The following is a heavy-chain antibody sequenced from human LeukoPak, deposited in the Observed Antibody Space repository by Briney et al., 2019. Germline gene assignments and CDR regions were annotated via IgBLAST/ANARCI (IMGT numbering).Heavy chain of an antibody. CDR1: GSTFTGYY. D-gene: IGHD1-26*01. V-gene: IGHV1-2*02. CDR3: ARAGLYSGSYYWFDP. J-gene: IGHJ5*02. CDR2: INPNSGGT. Sequence: ASVKLSCKASGSTFTGYYMHRMRQAPGQGLEWMGWINPNSGGTNYAQKFQGRVTMTRDTSISTAYMELSRLRSDDTAVYYCARAGLYSGSYYWFDPWGQGTLVTVSS.